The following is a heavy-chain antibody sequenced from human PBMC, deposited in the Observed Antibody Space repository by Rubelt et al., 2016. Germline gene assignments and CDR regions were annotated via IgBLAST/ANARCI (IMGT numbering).Heavy chain of an antibody. V-gene: IGHV3-30*04. D-gene: IGHD2-21*01. Sequence: GLEWVAVISYDGSNKYYADSVKGRFTISRDNSKNTLYLQMNSLRAEDTAVYYCARSIAEGYYFDYWGQGTLVTVSS. CDR2: ISYDGSNK. J-gene: IGHJ4*02. CDR3: ARSIAEGYYFDY.